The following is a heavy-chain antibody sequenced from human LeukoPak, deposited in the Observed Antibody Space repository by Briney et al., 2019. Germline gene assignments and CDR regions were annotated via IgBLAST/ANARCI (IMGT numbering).Heavy chain of an antibody. D-gene: IGHD1-1*01. CDR3: ARLRGVQTVSYWYFDL. CDR2: IYYSGST. J-gene: IGHJ2*01. V-gene: IGHV4-31*03. Sequence: PSQTLSLTCTVSGGSISSGGYYWSWIRQHPGKGLEWMGYIYYSGSTYYNPSLKSRVTISVDTSKNQFSLKLSSLTAADTAVYYCARLRGVQTVSYWYFDLWGRGTLVTVSS. CDR1: GGSISSGGYY.